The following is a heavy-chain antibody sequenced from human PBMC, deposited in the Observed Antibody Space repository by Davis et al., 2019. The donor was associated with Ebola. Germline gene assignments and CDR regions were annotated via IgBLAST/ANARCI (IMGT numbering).Heavy chain of an antibody. CDR1: GYTFKNYA. D-gene: IGHD3-10*01. CDR3: ARDQLRGLVLFYYFDY. J-gene: IGHJ4*02. CDR2: ISAYNGNT. Sequence: AASVKVSCKASGYTFKNYAISWVRQAPGQGLEWMGWISAYNGNTNYAQILRDRLTISRDTSASTVYMELTGLRSEDTAVYYCARDQLRGLVLFYYFDYWGQGTLVTVSS. V-gene: IGHV1-18*01.